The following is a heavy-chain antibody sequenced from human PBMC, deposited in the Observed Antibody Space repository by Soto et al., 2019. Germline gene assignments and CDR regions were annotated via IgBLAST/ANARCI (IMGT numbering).Heavy chain of an antibody. Sequence: QLQLVESGGGVVQPGTSLRLSCTASGSTFSNYIMHWVLQAPGKGLDWVAFISYDGSNKDYADSVEGRFTISRDNSKSTLYLQLSSLRPEDTAVYYCAGGDNYYALGVWGQGTTVTVSS. J-gene: IGHJ6*02. CDR2: ISYDGSNK. D-gene: IGHD2-15*01. V-gene: IGHV3-30-3*01. CDR3: AGGDNYYALGV. CDR1: GSTFSNYI.